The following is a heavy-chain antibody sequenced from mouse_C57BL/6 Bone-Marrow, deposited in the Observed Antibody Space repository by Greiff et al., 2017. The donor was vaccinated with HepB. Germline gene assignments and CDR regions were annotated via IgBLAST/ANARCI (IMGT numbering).Heavy chain of an antibody. CDR2: IRNKANGYTT. D-gene: IGHD2-4*01. J-gene: IGHJ4*01. V-gene: IGHV7-3*01. CDR1: GFTFTDYY. Sequence: EVKLVESGGGLVQPGGSLSLSCAASGFTFTDYYMSWVRQPPGKALEWLGFIRNKANGYTTEYSASVKGRFTISRDNSQSILYLQMNALRAEDSATYYCARRRGDYDDAMDYWGQGTSVTVSS. CDR3: ARRRGDYDDAMDY.